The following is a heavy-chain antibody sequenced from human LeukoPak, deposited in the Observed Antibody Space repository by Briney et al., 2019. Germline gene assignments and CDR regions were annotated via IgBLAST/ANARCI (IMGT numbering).Heavy chain of an antibody. CDR1: GYTFTGYY. V-gene: IGHV1-2*02. Sequence: ATVKVSCKASGYTFTGYYMHWVRQAPGQGLEWMGWINPNSGGTNYAQKFQGRVTMTRDTSISTAYMELSRLRSDDTAVYYCARDFGYNWKANWFDPWGQGTLVTVSS. J-gene: IGHJ5*02. CDR3: ARDFGYNWKANWFDP. CDR2: INPNSGGT. D-gene: IGHD1-1*01.